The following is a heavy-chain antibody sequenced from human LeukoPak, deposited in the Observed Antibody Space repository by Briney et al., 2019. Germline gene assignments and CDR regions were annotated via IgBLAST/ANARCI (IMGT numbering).Heavy chain of an antibody. CDR3: ARHREGIAAAMSWFDP. CDR2: IYTSGST. CDR1: GGSISSYY. J-gene: IGHJ5*02. Sequence: SETLSLTCTVSGGSISSYYWSWIRQPPGKGLEWIGYIYTSGSTNYNPSLKSRVTISVDTSKNQFSLKLSSVTAADTAVYYCARHREGIAAAMSWFDPRGQGTLVTVSS. D-gene: IGHD6-13*01. V-gene: IGHV4-4*09.